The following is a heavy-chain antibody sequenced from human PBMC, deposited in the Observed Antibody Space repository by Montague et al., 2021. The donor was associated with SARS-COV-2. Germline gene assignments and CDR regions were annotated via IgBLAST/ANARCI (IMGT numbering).Heavy chain of an antibody. CDR2: IYYSGSI. CDR1: GGSISTYY. V-gene: IGHV4-59*12. D-gene: IGHD5-24*01. Sequence: SETLSLTCTVAGGSISTYYWSWIRQPPGEGLEWIGYIYYSGSINYSPSLKSRVTISVDTSKNQFSLKLSSVTAADTAVYYCARDGYNAHQNYWCFDLWGRGTLVTVSS. J-gene: IGHJ2*01. CDR3: ARDGYNAHQNYWCFDL.